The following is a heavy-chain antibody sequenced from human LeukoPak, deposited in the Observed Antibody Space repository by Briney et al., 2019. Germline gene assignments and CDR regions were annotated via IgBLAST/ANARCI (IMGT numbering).Heavy chain of an antibody. CDR3: ARDPSSDYYDSSGHFDY. D-gene: IGHD3-22*01. CDR2: ISSSSSYI. V-gene: IGHV3-21*01. J-gene: IGHJ4*02. CDR1: GFTFSSYS. Sequence: GGSLRLSCVASGFTFSSYSMIWVRQAPGKGLEWVSSISSSSSYIYYADSVKGRFTISRDNAKNSLYLQMNSLRAEDTAVYYCARDPSSDYYDSSGHFDYWGQGTLVTVSS.